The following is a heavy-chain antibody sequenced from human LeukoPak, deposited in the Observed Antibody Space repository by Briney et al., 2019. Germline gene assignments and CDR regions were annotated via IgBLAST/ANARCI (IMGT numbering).Heavy chain of an antibody. CDR2: INSNGGNT. D-gene: IGHD3-16*01. Sequence: GGSLRLSCAASGFTFSSYAMSWVRQAPGKGLEWVSTINSNGGNTYYADSVKGRVTISRDNSKNTLYLQMNSLRVEDTAVYYCARRGDYFPFDYWGQGTLVTVSS. J-gene: IGHJ4*02. CDR1: GFTFSSYA. CDR3: ARRGDYFPFDY. V-gene: IGHV3-23*01.